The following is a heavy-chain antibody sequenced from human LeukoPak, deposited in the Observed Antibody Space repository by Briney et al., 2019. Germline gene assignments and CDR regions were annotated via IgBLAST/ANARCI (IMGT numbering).Heavy chain of an antibody. V-gene: IGHV3-30-3*01. CDR2: ISYDGSNK. CDR3: AREQNFVVVPAAGWFDP. Sequence: GRSLRLSCAASGFTFSSYAMQWVRQAPGKGLEWVAVISYDGSNKYYADSVKGRFTISRDNSKNTLYLQMNSLRAEDTAVYYCAREQNFVVVPAAGWFDPWGQGTLVTVSS. D-gene: IGHD2-2*01. J-gene: IGHJ5*02. CDR1: GFTFSSYA.